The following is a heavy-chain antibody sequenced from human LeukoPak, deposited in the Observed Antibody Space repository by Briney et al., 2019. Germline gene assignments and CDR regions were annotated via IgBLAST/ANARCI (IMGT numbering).Heavy chain of an antibody. J-gene: IGHJ4*02. D-gene: IGHD4-17*01. CDR1: GYTFTSYG. V-gene: IGHV1-18*01. Sequence: ASVKVSCKASGYTFTSYGISWVRQAPGRGLEWMGWISAYNGNTNYAQKLQGRVTMTTDTSTSTAYMELRSLRSDDTAVYYCASVSYGDYVWGHMNWGQGTLVTVSS. CDR3: ASVSYGDYVWGHMN. CDR2: ISAYNGNT.